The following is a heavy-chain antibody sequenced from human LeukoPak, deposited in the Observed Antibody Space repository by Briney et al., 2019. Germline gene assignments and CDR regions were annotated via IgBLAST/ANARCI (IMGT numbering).Heavy chain of an antibody. CDR1: GFTFSSYA. V-gene: IGHV3-23*01. CDR3: AKSRTVVIPLDY. CDR2: ISGSGGST. Sequence: GGSLRLSCAASGFTFSSYAMSWVRQAPGKGLEWVSAISGSGGSTYFADSVKGQFTISRDNSKNTLYLQMNSLRAEDTAVYYCAKSRTVVIPLDYWGQGALVTVSS. J-gene: IGHJ4*02. D-gene: IGHD4-23*01.